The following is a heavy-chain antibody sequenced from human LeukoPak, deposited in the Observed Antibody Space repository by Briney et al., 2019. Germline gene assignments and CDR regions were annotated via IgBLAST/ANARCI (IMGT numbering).Heavy chain of an antibody. CDR1: GGSISTYF. D-gene: IGHD2-15*01. Sequence: SETLSLTCTVSGGSISTYFWSWIRQPAGKGLEWIGRIYTSGTTNYNTTLKSRLTMSVDTSKNQFSLRLSSVTAADTAVYYCAREDPLVAARGLDYWGQGTLVTVSS. J-gene: IGHJ4*02. V-gene: IGHV4-4*07. CDR3: AREDPLVAARGLDY. CDR2: IYTSGTT.